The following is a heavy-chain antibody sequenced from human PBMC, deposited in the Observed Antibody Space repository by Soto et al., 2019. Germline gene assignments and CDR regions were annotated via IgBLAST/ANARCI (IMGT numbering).Heavy chain of an antibody. J-gene: IGHJ4*02. CDR1: GGSISSGGYS. D-gene: IGHD4-17*01. Sequence: SETLSLTCAVSGGSISSGGYSWSWIRQPPGKGLEWIGYIYHSGSTYYNPSLKSRVTISVDRSKNQFSLKLSSVTAADTAVYYCDRLLRLYYFDYWGQGTLVTVSS. CDR3: DRLLRLYYFDY. CDR2: IYHSGST. V-gene: IGHV4-30-2*01.